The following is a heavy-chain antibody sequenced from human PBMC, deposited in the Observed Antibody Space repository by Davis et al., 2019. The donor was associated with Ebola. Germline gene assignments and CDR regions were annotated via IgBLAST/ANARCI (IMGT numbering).Heavy chain of an antibody. D-gene: IGHD5-18*01. CDR2: IYHSGST. Sequence: GSLRLSCAASGFTFSSYWMSWVRQPPGKGLEWIGEIYHSGSTNYNPSLKSRVTISVDKSKNQFSLKLSSVTAADTAVYYCAREYSYGNNWFDPWGQGTLVTVSS. J-gene: IGHJ5*02. CDR1: GFTFSSYW. V-gene: IGHV4-4*02. CDR3: AREYSYGNNWFDP.